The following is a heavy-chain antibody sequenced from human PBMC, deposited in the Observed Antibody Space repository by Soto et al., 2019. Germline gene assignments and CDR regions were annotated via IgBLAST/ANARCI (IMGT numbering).Heavy chain of an antibody. V-gene: IGHV1-69*13. D-gene: IGHD2-15*01. CDR3: ARSSAGGLANIVVVVVATLLWSGGMDV. CDR1: GGTFSSYA. CDR2: IIPIFGTA. J-gene: IGHJ6*02. Sequence: ASVKVSCKASGGTFSSYAISWVRQAPGQGLEWMGGIIPIFGTANYAQKFQGRVTITADESTSTAYMELSSLRSEDTAVYYCARSSAGGLANIVVVVVATLLWSGGMDVWGQGTTVTVSS.